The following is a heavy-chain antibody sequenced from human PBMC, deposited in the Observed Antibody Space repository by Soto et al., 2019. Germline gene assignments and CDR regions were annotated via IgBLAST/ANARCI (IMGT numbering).Heavy chain of an antibody. Sequence: ASVKVSSKASGYNFTSYGISWLLQASSRGKEGMGWISAYNGNTNYAQKLQGRVTMTKDKSTSTAYMELRSLKTGETAVYYRGRVTYYYDSSGYHFDYWG. CDR3: GRVTYYYDSSGYHFDY. D-gene: IGHD3-22*01. CDR1: GYNFTSYG. J-gene: IGHJ4*01. CDR2: ISAYNGNT. V-gene: IGHV1-18*04.